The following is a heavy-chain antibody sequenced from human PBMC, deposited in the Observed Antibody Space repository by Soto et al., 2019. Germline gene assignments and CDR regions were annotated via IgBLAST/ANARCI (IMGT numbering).Heavy chain of an antibody. V-gene: IGHV4-31*03. J-gene: IGHJ6*02. D-gene: IGHD1-20*01. CDR3: VRDQRYDWNYYYGMAV. CDR1: GGSISVGGYY. Sequence: SETLSLTCTVSGGSISVGGYYWNWIRQHPGKGLEWIGFIYYSGSTYYNPSLKSRVIMSLDASKNQFSLELSSVTAADTAVYYCVRDQRYDWNYYYGMAVWGQGTTVTVSS. CDR2: IYYSGST.